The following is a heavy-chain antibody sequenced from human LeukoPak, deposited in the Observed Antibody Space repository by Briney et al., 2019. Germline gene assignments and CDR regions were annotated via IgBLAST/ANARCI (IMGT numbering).Heavy chain of an antibody. D-gene: IGHD3-3*01. CDR2: INPNSGGT. Sequence: ASVKVSCKASGYTFTGYYMHWVRQAPGQGLEWMGWINPNSGGTNYAQTFQGRVTMTRDTSISTAYMELSRLRSDDTAVYYCARLSITIFGVPTYWGQGTLVTVSS. CDR1: GYTFTGYY. J-gene: IGHJ4*02. V-gene: IGHV1-2*02. CDR3: ARLSITIFGVPTY.